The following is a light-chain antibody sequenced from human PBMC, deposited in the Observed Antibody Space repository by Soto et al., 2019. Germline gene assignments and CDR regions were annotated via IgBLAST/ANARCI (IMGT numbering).Light chain of an antibody. CDR2: EVS. V-gene: IGLV2-14*01. CDR1: SSDVAYYNY. Sequence: QSALTQPASVSGSPGQSITISCTGTSSDVAYYNYVSWYQHHPGKAPKLIIYEVSNRPSGVSNRFSGSKSGNTASLTISGLQPEDEADYYCSSYTSSSTLVVFGGGTKLTVL. J-gene: IGLJ2*01. CDR3: SSYTSSSTLVV.